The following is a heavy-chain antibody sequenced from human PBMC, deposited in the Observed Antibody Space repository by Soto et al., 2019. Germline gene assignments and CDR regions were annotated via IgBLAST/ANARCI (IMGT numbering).Heavy chain of an antibody. V-gene: IGHV3-74*01. CDR3: TRGGGYSGYDPFDY. Sequence: EVQLVESGGDLVQPGGSLRLSCAASGFSFSIFWMHWVRQAPGRGLVWVSCINGGGSSADYADSVKGRFTFSRDNAKNTVYLQMNSLRAEDTAVYYCTRGGGYSGYDPFDYWGQGTLVTVSS. CDR2: INGGGSSA. CDR1: GFSFSIFW. J-gene: IGHJ4*02. D-gene: IGHD5-12*01.